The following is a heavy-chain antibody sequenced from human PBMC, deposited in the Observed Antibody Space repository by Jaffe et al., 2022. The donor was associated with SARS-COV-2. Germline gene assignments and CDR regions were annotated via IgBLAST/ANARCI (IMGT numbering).Heavy chain of an antibody. D-gene: IGHD4-17*01. CDR3: ARHDYGVPFDY. CDR2: IYYSGST. J-gene: IGHJ4*02. Sequence: QLQLQESGPGLVKPSETLSLTCTVSGGSISSSSYYWGWIRQPPGKGLEWIGSIYYSGSTYYNPSLKSRVTISVDTSKNQFSLKLSSVTAADTAVYYCARHDYGVPFDYWGQGTLVTVSS. V-gene: IGHV4-39*01. CDR1: GGSISSSSYY.